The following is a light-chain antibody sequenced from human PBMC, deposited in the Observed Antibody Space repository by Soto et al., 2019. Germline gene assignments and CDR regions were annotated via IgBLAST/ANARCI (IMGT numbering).Light chain of an antibody. V-gene: IGLV1-51*01. CDR1: SSNIGNNY. CDR3: ETWDSSLSTGV. Sequence: QSVLTQPPSVSAAPGQKVTISCSGSSSNIGNNYVSWYQQLPGTAPKLLIYDNNKRPSGIPDRFSGSKSVTSATLGITGLQTGDEADYYCETWDSSLSTGVFGGGTQLTVL. CDR2: DNN. J-gene: IGLJ3*02.